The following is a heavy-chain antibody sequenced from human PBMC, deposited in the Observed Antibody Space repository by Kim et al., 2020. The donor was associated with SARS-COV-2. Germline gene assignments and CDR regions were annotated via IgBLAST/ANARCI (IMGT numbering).Heavy chain of an antibody. Sequence: SETLSLTCAVYGGSFSGYYWSWIRQPPGKGLEWIGEINHSGSTNYNPSLKSRVTISVDTSKNQFSLKLSSVTAADTAVYYCARGEGEVGMVISSYFDYWGQGTLVTVSS. CDR1: GGSFSGYY. CDR2: INHSGST. J-gene: IGHJ4*02. V-gene: IGHV4-34*01. CDR3: ARGEGEVGMVISSYFDY. D-gene: IGHD3-22*01.